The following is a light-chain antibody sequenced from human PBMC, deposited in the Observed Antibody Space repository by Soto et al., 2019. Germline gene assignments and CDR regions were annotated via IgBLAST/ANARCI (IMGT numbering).Light chain of an antibody. CDR2: GAS. CDR1: QSVTSN. J-gene: IGKJ1*01. CDR3: QQYNNWPPRWT. Sequence: EIVMTQSPATLSVSPGERATLSCRASQSVTSNLAWYQQKPGQAPMLLIYGASTRATGIPTRFSGGGSGTEFTLTISSLQAEDFAVYYCQQYNNWPPRWTFGQGTKVELK. V-gene: IGKV3-15*01.